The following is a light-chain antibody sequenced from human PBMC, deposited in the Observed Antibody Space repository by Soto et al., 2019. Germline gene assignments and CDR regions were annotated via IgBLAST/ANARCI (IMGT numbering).Light chain of an antibody. CDR1: SSDVGGYNY. CDR2: EVS. V-gene: IGLV2-14*01. J-gene: IGLJ1*01. Sequence: QSALTQPASVSGSPGQSITISCTGTSSDVGGYNYVSWYQQHPGKAPKLMIYEVSDRPSGVSNRFSGSKSGKTASLTISGLQAEDEADYYCSSYKITSTYVFGTGTKVTVL. CDR3: SSYKITSTYV.